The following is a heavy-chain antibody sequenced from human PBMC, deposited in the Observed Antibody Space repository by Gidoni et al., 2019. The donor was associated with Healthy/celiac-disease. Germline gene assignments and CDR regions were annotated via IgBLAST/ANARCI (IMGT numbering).Heavy chain of an antibody. Sequence: QVQLLQSGAALKKPGASVQVSCNASGYPFPGYYMHWVRQAPGQGLEWMGWINPNSGGTNYAQKFQGRVTMTRNTSISTAYMELSRLRSDDTAVYYCARDGPNRQYYFDYWGQGTLVTVSS. V-gene: IGHV1-2*02. CDR1: GYPFPGYY. J-gene: IGHJ4*02. CDR2: INPNSGGT. CDR3: ARDGPNRQYYFDY.